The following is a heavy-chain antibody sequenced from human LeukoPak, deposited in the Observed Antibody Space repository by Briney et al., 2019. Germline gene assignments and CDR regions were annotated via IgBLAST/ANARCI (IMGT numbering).Heavy chain of an antibody. CDR3: ARASKIRFLEWLLEGQFDY. CDR2: MNPNSGNT. CDR1: GYTFTSYY. J-gene: IGHJ4*02. Sequence: ASVKVSCKASGYTFTSYYMHWVRQATGQGLEWMGWMNPNSGNTGYAQKFQGRVTMTRNTSISTAYMELSSLRSEDTAVYYCARASKIRFLEWLLEGQFDYWGQGTLVTVSS. D-gene: IGHD3-3*01. V-gene: IGHV1-8*02.